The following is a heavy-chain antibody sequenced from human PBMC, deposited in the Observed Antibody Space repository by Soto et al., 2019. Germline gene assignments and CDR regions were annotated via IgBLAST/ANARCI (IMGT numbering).Heavy chain of an antibody. D-gene: IGHD6-19*01. CDR2: VYYTGST. V-gene: IGHV4-59*01. J-gene: IGHJ4*02. Sequence: ETLSLTCSVSGGSIICSYWGWIRQSPGKGLEWLGYVYYTGSTNYSPSLRSRVSISVDTSKNEFSLRLSSVTAADTAVYFCARSVAVPGAHIDYWGQGTQVTVSS. CDR3: ARSVAVPGAHIDY. CDR1: GGSIICSY.